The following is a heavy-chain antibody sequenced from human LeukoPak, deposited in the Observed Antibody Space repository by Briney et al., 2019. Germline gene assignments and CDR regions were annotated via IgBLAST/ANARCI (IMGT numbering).Heavy chain of an antibody. V-gene: IGHV3-23*01. Sequence: GGSLRLSCAASGSTFSSYAMSWVRQAPGKGLEWASAISGSGGSTYYADSVKGRFTISRDNSKNTLYLQMNSLRAEDTAVYYCAINIVVVPAAMRGGDYWGQGTLVTVSS. CDR1: GSTFSSYA. CDR3: AINIVVVPAAMRGGDY. J-gene: IGHJ4*02. CDR2: ISGSGGST. D-gene: IGHD2-2*01.